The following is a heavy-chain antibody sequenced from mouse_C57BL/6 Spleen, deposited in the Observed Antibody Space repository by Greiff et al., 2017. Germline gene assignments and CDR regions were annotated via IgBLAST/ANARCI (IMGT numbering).Heavy chain of an antibody. V-gene: IGHV3-6*01. J-gene: IGHJ2*01. CDR2: ISYDGSN. D-gene: IGHD4-1*01. Sequence: QLKESGPGLVKPSQSLSLTCSVTGYSITSGYYWNWIRQFPGNKLEWMGYISYDGSNNYNPSLKNRISITRDTSKNQFFLKLNSVTTEDTATYYCARELGRRDYFDYWGQGTTLTVSS. CDR1: GYSITSGYY. CDR3: ARELGRRDYFDY.